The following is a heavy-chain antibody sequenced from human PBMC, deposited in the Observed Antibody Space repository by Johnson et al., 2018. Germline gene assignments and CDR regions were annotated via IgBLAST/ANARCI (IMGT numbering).Heavy chain of an antibody. Sequence: VQLVQSGGGVVQPGGSLRLSCAASGFTFSSYWMSWVRQAPGKGLEWVANIKQDGSEKYYVDSVKGRFTISRDNAKNSLYLQMNSLRAEDTAVYYCAKLYYDFWSGYYGYYYYMDVWGKGTTVTVSS. CDR1: GFTFSSYW. D-gene: IGHD3-3*01. J-gene: IGHJ6*03. CDR2: IKQDGSEK. V-gene: IGHV3-7*01. CDR3: AKLYYDFWSGYYGYYYYMDV.